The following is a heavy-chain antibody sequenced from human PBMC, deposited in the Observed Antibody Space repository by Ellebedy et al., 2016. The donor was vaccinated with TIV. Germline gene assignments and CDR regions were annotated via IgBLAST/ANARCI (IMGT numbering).Heavy chain of an antibody. CDR3: ASTYSSSWYSSVSFDY. V-gene: IGHV4-59*08. CDR1: GGSISSYY. Sequence: SETLSLTXTVSGGSISSYYWSWIRQPPGKGLEWIGYIYYSGSTNYNPSLKSRVTISVDTSKNQFSLKLSSVTAADTAVYYCASTYSSSWYSSVSFDYWGQGTLVTVSS. D-gene: IGHD6-13*01. J-gene: IGHJ4*02. CDR2: IYYSGST.